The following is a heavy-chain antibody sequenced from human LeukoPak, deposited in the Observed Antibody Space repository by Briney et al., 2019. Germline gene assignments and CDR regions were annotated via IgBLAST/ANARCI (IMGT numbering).Heavy chain of an antibody. CDR1: GGSISSGGYY. J-gene: IGHJ6*01. CDR3: ARDRGSGEKIYYYYGMDV. Sequence: PSQTLSLTCTVSGGSISSGGYYWSWIRQHPGKGLEWIGYIYYSGSIYYNPSLKSRVTISVDTSKNQFSMKLSSVTAADTAVYYCARDRGSGEKIYYYYGMDVWGQGTTVTVSS. V-gene: IGHV4-31*03. CDR2: IYYSGSI. D-gene: IGHD2-15*01.